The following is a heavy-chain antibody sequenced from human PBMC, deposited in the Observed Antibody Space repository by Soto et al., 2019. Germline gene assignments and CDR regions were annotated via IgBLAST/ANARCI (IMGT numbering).Heavy chain of an antibody. CDR2: ISYDGSDK. Sequence: QVQLVESGGGVVQPGRSLRLSCAASGFTFSSFGTHWVRQAPDKGLQWVAVISYDGSDKYYADSVKGRFSISRDDSTNTMLLQMNSLRPEDTAVYYCAKTSGYDYVWGSSGLDPWGQGTLFTVSS. J-gene: IGHJ5*02. CDR1: GFTFSSFG. V-gene: IGHV3-30*18. D-gene: IGHD3-16*01. CDR3: AKTSGYDYVWGSSGLDP.